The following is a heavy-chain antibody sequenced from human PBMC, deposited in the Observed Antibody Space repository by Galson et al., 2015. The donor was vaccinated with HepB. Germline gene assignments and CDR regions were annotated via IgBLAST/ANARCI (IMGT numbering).Heavy chain of an antibody. D-gene: IGHD6-13*01. CDR3: AKIAAAGILDAFDI. J-gene: IGHJ3*02. Sequence: SVKVSCKASGGTFSSYTINWVRQAPGQGLEWMGRIIPILGIANYAQKFQGRVTITADKSTSTAYMELSSLRSEDTAVYYCAKIAAAGILDAFDIWGQGTMVTVSS. CDR2: IIPILGIA. CDR1: GGTFSSYT. V-gene: IGHV1-69*02.